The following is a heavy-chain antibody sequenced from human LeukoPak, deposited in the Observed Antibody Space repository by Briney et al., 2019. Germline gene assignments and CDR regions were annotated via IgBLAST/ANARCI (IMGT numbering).Heavy chain of an antibody. CDR1: GFTFSGYS. Sequence: PGGSLRLSCAASGFTFSGYSMNWVRQAPGKGLEWVSSISSSSSYIYYADSVKGRFTISRDNAKNSLYLQMNSLRAEDTAVYYCARDQLDCGDFDYWGQGSLVTVSS. CDR3: ARDQLDCGDFDY. D-gene: IGHD3/OR15-3a*01. CDR2: ISSSSSYI. V-gene: IGHV3-21*01. J-gene: IGHJ4*02.